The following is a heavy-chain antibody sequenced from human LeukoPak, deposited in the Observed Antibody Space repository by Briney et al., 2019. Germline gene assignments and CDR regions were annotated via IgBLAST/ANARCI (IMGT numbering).Heavy chain of an antibody. J-gene: IGHJ4*02. CDR1: GFTFSSYA. D-gene: IGHD1-26*01. CDR2: ISYDGSNK. V-gene: IGHV3-30-3*01. CDR3: ARGTKRSWWELSY. Sequence: PGGSLRLSCAASGFTFSSYAMHWVRQAPGKGLEWVAVISYDGSNKYYADSVKGRFTISRDNSKNTLYLQMNSLRAEDTAVYYCARGTKRSWWELSYWGQGTLVTVSS.